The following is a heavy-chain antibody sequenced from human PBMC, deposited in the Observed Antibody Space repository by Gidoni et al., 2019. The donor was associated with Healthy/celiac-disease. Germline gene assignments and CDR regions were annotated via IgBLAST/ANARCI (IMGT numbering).Heavy chain of an antibody. CDR1: GFSLSPRGVG. CDR3: AHIAPRWYTKPTDAFDI. D-gene: IGHD6-13*01. CDR2: MYWDDDK. Sequence: QITLKESGPTLVKPTPTLPLTCTFSGFSLSPRGVGVGWIRQPPGKALEWLALMYWDDDKRCSPSLKSRLTITKDTSKNHVILTMTNMDPVDTATYYCAHIAPRWYTKPTDAFDIWGQGTMVTVSS. V-gene: IGHV2-5*02. J-gene: IGHJ3*02.